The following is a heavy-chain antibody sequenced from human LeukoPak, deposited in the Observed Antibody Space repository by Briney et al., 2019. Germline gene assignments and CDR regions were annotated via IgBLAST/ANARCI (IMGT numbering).Heavy chain of an antibody. J-gene: IGHJ4*02. CDR1: GFTFSSYG. Sequence: GGSLRLSCAASGFTFSSYGMHWVRQAPGKGLEWVAVIWYDGSNKYYADSVKGRFTISRDNSKNTLYLQMNSLRAEDTAVYYCARDLYYYDSSGYYDYWGQGTLVTVSS. D-gene: IGHD3-22*01. CDR3: ARDLYYYDSSGYYDY. CDR2: IWYDGSNK. V-gene: IGHV3-33*01.